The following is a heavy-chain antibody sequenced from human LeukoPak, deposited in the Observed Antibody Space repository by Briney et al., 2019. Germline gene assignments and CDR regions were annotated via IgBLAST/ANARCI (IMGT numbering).Heavy chain of an antibody. Sequence: GGSLRLSCAASGFTFNNYAMNWVRQAPGKGLEWVSGITGSSGGTYYADSVKGRFTISRDSSKNTVYLQMKSLRVEDTAVYYCAKDRFGYSVGWFFDPWGQGSLVTVSS. CDR3: AKDRFGYSVGWFFDP. D-gene: IGHD6-19*01. CDR1: GFTFNNYA. V-gene: IGHV3-23*01. J-gene: IGHJ5*02. CDR2: ITGSSGGT.